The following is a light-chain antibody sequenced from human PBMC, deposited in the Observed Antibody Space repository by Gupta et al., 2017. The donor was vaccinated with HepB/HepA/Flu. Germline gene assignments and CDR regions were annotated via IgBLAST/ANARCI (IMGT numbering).Light chain of an antibody. CDR3: QQTYSVPKT. Sequence: DIQMTQSPSSLSASVGDRVTITCRSSQSILRYLNWFQKKPGKAPNLLIYTAPSLQSGVPSRFSGGGSGTDFTLNISRLQPEDFATYYCQQTYSVPKTFGHGTKVDVK. CDR1: QSILRY. J-gene: IGKJ3*01. CDR2: TAP. V-gene: IGKV1-39*01.